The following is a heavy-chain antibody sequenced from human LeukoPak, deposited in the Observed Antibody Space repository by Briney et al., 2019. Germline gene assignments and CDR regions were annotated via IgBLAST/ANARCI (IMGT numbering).Heavy chain of an antibody. CDR1: GFTFSSYS. Sequence: GGSLRLSCAASGFTFSSYSINWVRQAPGKGLEWVSSISGSSSYIYYADSVKGRFTISRDNSKNTLYLQMNSLRAEDTAVYYCAKDISEAYYVGYWGQGTLVTVSS. J-gene: IGHJ4*02. CDR3: AKDISEAYYVGY. V-gene: IGHV3-21*04. CDR2: ISGSSSYI.